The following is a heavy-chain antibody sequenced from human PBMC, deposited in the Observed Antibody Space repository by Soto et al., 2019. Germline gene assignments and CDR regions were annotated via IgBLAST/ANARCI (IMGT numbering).Heavy chain of an antibody. CDR1: GFTFSSYA. D-gene: IGHD2-2*01. Sequence: HPGGSLRLCCAASGFTFSSYAMSWVRQAPGKGLEWVSAISGSGGSTYYADSVKGRFTISRDNSKNTLYLQMNSLRAEDTAVYYCAKAYCSSTSCYGTFGYWGQGTLVTVSS. J-gene: IGHJ4*02. V-gene: IGHV3-23*01. CDR3: AKAYCSSTSCYGTFGY. CDR2: ISGSGGST.